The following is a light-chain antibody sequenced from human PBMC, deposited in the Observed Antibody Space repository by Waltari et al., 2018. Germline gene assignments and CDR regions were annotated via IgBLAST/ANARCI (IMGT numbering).Light chain of an antibody. Sequence: QSAPTQPASVSGSPGQSVTISCTGSGSDVGTYHLVSWYQYHPGKAPKLMIYEGSRRPSGVSNRFSGSQSGNTASLTVSGLQAEDEADYYCFSYGGSFTWVFGGGTKLTVL. V-gene: IGLV2-23*01. CDR2: EGS. CDR3: FSYGGSFTWV. CDR1: GSDVGTYHL. J-gene: IGLJ3*02.